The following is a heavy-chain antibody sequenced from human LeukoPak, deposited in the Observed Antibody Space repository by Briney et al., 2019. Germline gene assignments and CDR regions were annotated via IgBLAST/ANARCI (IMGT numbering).Heavy chain of an antibody. Sequence: SVKVSCKASGGTFSSYAISWVRQAPGQGLEWMGGIIPIFGTANYAQEFQGRVTITTDESTSTAYMELSSLRSEDTAVYYCARGVEFYYYYYMDVWGKGTTVTVSS. CDR2: IIPIFGTA. CDR1: GGTFSSYA. D-gene: IGHD3-10*01. J-gene: IGHJ6*03. CDR3: ARGVEFYYYYYMDV. V-gene: IGHV1-69*05.